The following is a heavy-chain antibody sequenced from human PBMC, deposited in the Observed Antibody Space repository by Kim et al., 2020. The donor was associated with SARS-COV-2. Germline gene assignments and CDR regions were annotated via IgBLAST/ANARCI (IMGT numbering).Heavy chain of an antibody. CDR1: GFTFSSYG. D-gene: IGHD2-21*01. CDR3: AKDRSLGYSPDAFDI. CDR2: ISYDGSNK. Sequence: GGSLRLSCAASGFTFSSYGMHWVRQVPGKGLEWVAVISYDGSNKYYADSVKGRFTISRDNSKNTLYMQMNSLRAEDTAVYYCAKDRSLGYSPDAFDIWG. V-gene: IGHV3-30*18. J-gene: IGHJ3*02.